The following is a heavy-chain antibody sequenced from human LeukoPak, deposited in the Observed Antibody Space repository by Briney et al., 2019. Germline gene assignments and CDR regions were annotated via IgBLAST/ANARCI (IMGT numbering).Heavy chain of an antibody. CDR2: IFYSGST. V-gene: IGHV4-59*01. J-gene: IGHJ4*02. CDR1: GGSISGYY. Sequence: SETLSLTCTASGGSISGYYWSWIRQPPGQGLEWIGYIFYSGSTNYNPSLKSRVTISVDTSKNQFSLKLSSVTAADTAVYYCARGEWDLLFDYWGQGTLVTVSS. CDR3: ARGEWDLLFDY. D-gene: IGHD1-26*01.